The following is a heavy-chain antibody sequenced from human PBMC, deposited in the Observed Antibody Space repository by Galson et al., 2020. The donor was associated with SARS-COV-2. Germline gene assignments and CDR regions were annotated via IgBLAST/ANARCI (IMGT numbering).Heavy chain of an antibody. Sequence: GGSLRLSCAASGFTFSNAWMSWVRQAPGKGLEWVGRIKSKTDGGTTDYAAPVKGRFTISRDDSKNTLYLQMNSLKTEDTAVYYCTTGVSERSSSWYGGGYYYYYGMDVWGQGTTVTVSS. V-gene: IGHV3-15*01. D-gene: IGHD6-13*01. CDR3: TTGVSERSSSWYGGGYYYYYGMDV. CDR1: GFTFSNAW. J-gene: IGHJ6*02. CDR2: IKSKTDGGTT.